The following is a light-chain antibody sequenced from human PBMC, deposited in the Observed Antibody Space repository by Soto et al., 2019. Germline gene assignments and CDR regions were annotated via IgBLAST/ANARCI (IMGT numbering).Light chain of an antibody. CDR2: KIS. Sequence: DVVMTQSPLSLPVTLGQPASISCRSSQSLVDTDGNTYLSWFQQRPGQSPRRLIYKISNRDSGVPDRFSGSWSGTDFTLIINRVESEDLGVYCCLQGTHWPNTFGQETTMEIK. CDR1: QSLVDTDGNTY. J-gene: IGKJ2*01. CDR3: LQGTHWPNT. V-gene: IGKV2-30*01.